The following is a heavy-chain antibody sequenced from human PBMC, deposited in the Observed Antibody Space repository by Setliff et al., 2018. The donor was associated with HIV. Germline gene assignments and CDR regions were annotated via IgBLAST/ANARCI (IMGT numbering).Heavy chain of an antibody. V-gene: IGHV4-61*09. J-gene: IGHJ4*02. D-gene: IGHD3-3*01. CDR3: ARGPGDLRLLEWLPPFDY. Sequence: SETLSLTCTVSGGSISSGTYYWSWIRQPAGKGLEWIGHMYTSGSTNYNPSLKSRVTISVDTSKNQFSLKLRSVTAADTAVYYCARGPGDLRLLEWLPPFDYWGQGTLVTVSS. CDR1: GGSISSGTYY. CDR2: MYTSGST.